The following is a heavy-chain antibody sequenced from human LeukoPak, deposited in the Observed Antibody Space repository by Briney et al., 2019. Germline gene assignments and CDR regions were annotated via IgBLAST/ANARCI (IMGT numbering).Heavy chain of an antibody. D-gene: IGHD4-17*01. Sequence: SVKVSCKASGGTFSSYAISWVRQAPGQGLEWMGGIIPIFGTANYAQKFQGRVTITADESTSTAYMELSSLRSEDTAVYYCARDLLTATVTNFAFDLGGQGTMVTVSS. CDR1: GGTFSSYA. J-gene: IGHJ3*01. CDR2: IIPIFGTA. V-gene: IGHV1-69*01. CDR3: ARDLLTATVTNFAFDL.